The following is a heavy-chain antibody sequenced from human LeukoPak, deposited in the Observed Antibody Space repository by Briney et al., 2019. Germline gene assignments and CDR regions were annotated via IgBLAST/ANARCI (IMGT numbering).Heavy chain of an antibody. D-gene: IGHD3-3*01. V-gene: IGHV3-21*01. CDR3: VRLYYDFWSGYSPGTDC. CDR2: ISSSSSYI. J-gene: IGHJ4*02. Sequence: PGGSLRLSCAASGFTFSSYSMNWVRQAPGKGLEWVSSISSSSSYIYYADSVKGRFTISRDNAKNSLYLQMNSLRAEDTAVYNCVRLYYDFWSGYSPGTDCWGQGTLVTVSS. CDR1: GFTFSSYS.